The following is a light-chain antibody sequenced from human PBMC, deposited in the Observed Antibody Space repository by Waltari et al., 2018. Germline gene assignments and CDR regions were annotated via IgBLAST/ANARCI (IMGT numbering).Light chain of an antibody. Sequence: QSVLTQPASVSGSPGQSITISCTGTNSDVGGYNYVSWYQQYPGKAPRLMIYDVTKRPSGFSSRFSGSKSRNTAPLTISGLQAEDEADYYCSSYTSSGTLRIFGGGTKVTAL. CDR2: DVT. J-gene: IGLJ2*01. CDR1: NSDVGGYNY. V-gene: IGLV2-14*01. CDR3: SSYTSSGTLRI.